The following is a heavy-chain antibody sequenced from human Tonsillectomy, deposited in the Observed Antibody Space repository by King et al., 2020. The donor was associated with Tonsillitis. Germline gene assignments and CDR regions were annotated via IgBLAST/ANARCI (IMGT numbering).Heavy chain of an antibody. CDR2: INPSGGST. CDR1: GYTFTSYY. D-gene: IGHD3-22*01. CDR3: ARSSSGTGWFDP. J-gene: IGHJ5*02. Sequence: QLVQSGAEVKKPGASVKVSCKASGYTFTSYYMHWVRQAPGQGLEWMGIINPSGGSTSYAQKFQGRVTMTRDTSTSTVYMELRSLRSEDTAVYYCARSSSGTGWFDPWGQGTLVTVSS. V-gene: IGHV1-46*01.